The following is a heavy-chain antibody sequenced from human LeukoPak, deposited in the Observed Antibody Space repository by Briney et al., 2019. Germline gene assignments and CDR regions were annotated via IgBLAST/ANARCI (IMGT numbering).Heavy chain of an antibody. V-gene: IGHV3-30*03. D-gene: IGHD3-16*01. CDR1: GFTFSSYG. CDR3: ARPLGGVTDTPYNWFDP. CDR2: ISYDGSNK. J-gene: IGHJ5*02. Sequence: GGSLRLSCAASGFTFSSYGMHWVRQAPGKGLEWVAVISYDGSNKYYADSVKGRFTISRDNSKNTLYLQMNSLRVEDTAVYYCARPLGGVTDTPYNWFDPWGQGTLVTVSS.